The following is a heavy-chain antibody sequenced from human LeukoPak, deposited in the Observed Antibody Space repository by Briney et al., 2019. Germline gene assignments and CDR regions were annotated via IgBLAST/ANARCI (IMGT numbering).Heavy chain of an antibody. CDR1: GGSISSYY. V-gene: IGHV4-4*07. Sequence: SETLSPTCTVSGGSISSYYWSWIRQPAGKGLEWIGRIYTSGSTNYNPSLKSRVTISVDKSKNQFSLKLSSVTAADTAVYYCARFGSGSAFDIWGQGTMVTVSS. J-gene: IGHJ3*02. CDR3: ARFGSGSAFDI. CDR2: IYTSGST. D-gene: IGHD2-15*01.